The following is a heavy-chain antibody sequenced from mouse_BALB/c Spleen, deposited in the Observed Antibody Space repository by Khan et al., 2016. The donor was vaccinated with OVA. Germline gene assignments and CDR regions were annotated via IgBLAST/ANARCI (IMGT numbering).Heavy chain of an antibody. CDR1: GYSITTDYA. V-gene: IGHV3-2*02. Sequence: EVQLQESGPGLVKPSQPLSLTCTVTGYSITTDYAWNWIRQFPGKKLEWMGFISYSGNTKYNPSLKSRISITRDTSKNQFFLQLKSVTTEDTARYYCARVYGGDFDYWGQGTTLTVSS. CDR2: ISYSGNT. D-gene: IGHD1-1*01. J-gene: IGHJ2*01. CDR3: ARVYGGDFDY.